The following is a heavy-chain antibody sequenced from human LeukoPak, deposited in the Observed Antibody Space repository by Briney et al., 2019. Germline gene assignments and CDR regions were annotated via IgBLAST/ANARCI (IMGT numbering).Heavy chain of an antibody. CDR1: GFTFSSYW. CDR3: AREKLTYFDWLCYYYGMDV. CDR2: IKQDGSKK. D-gene: IGHD3-9*01. Sequence: PGGSLRLSCAASGFTFSSYWMSWVRQAPGKGLEWVANIKQDGSKKYYVDSVKGRFTISRDNAKNSLYLQMNSLRAEDTAVYYCAREKLTYFDWLCYYYGMDVWGKGTTVTVSS. V-gene: IGHV3-7*03. J-gene: IGHJ6*04.